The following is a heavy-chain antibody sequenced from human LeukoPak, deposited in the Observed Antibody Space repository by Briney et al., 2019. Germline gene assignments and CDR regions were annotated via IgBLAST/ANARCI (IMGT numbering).Heavy chain of an antibody. D-gene: IGHD2-2*01. CDR2: ITASGKT. J-gene: IGHJ4*02. Sequence: GGSLRLSCAASGFTFSSYIMSWVRQAPGKGLEWVSGITASGKTYYADSVKGRFTISRDNSKTTLYLQMNSLRAEDTAVYYCAKCEVSVVVPADWGQGTLVTVSS. CDR1: GFTFSSYI. V-gene: IGHV3-23*01. CDR3: AKCEVSVVVPAD.